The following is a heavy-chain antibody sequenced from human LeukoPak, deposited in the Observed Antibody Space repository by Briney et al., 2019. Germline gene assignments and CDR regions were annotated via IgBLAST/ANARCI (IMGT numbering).Heavy chain of an antibody. CDR2: ISFDGSNQ. V-gene: IGHV3-30*03. J-gene: IGHJ4*02. D-gene: IGHD5-24*01. CDR3: ATQAEGYNSYFDY. CDR1: GFTFSSYW. Sequence: GGSLRLSCAASGFTFSSYWMSWVRQAPGKGPEWVASISFDGSNQYDAGSVKGRFTISRDNSKSTLYLQMNNLRTEDTAVYYCATQAEGYNSYFDYWGQGTLVTVSS.